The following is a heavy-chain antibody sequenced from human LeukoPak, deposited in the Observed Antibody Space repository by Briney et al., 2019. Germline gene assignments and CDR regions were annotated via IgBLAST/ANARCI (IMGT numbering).Heavy chain of an antibody. D-gene: IGHD7-27*01. CDR2: ISSSGSTI. V-gene: IGHV3-11*01. CDR3: AKDLRRPTGDQIDY. J-gene: IGHJ4*02. CDR1: GFTFSDYY. Sequence: GGSLRLSCAASGFTFSDYYMSWIRQAPGKGLEWVSYISSSGSTIYYADSVKGRFTISRDNSKNTLYLQMNSLRAEDTAVYYCAKDLRRPTGDQIDYWGQGTLVTVSS.